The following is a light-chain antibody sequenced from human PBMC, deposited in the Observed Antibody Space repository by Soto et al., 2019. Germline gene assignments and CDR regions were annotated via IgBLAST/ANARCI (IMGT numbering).Light chain of an antibody. J-gene: IGKJ4*01. V-gene: IGKV3-11*01. CDR3: QSRGIWPPGAT. CDR1: QSINNY. CDR2: DAS. Sequence: EIVLTQSPVTLSLSPGERATLSCRASQSINNYLAWYQQKPGQPPRLLIYDASNRATAIPVRFSGSGSGTDFTLPISSLEPEDSAVYYCQSRGIWPPGATFGGGTKVKIK.